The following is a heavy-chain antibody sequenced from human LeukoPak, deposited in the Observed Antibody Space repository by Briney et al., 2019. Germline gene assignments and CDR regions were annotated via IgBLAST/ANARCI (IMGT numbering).Heavy chain of an antibody. Sequence: GESLKISCKGSGYSFTSYWIGWVRQMPGKGLEWMGIIYPGDSDTRYNPSFQGQVTISADKSVSTAFLQWSSLQASDTAMYYCARLADLGGTYYFEYWGQGTLVTVSS. J-gene: IGHJ4*02. CDR2: IYPGDSDT. CDR1: GYSFTSYW. CDR3: ARLADLGGTYYFEY. D-gene: IGHD2-15*01. V-gene: IGHV5-51*01.